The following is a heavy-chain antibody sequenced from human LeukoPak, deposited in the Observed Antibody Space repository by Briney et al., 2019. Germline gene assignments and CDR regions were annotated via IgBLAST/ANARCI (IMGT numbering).Heavy chain of an antibody. D-gene: IGHD3-22*01. CDR1: GYTFASYY. Sequence: ASVKVSCKASGYTFASYYMHRVRQAPGQGLEWMGIINPSGGSTTYAQKFQGRVTMTRDTSTSTIYMELRSLRAEDTAVYYCARGGNYYDSSGYYFPGDYWGQGTLVTVSS. V-gene: IGHV1-46*01. J-gene: IGHJ4*02. CDR2: INPSGGST. CDR3: ARGGNYYDSSGYYFPGDY.